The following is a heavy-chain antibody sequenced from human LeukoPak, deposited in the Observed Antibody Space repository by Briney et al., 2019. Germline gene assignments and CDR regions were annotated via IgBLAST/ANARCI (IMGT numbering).Heavy chain of an antibody. Sequence: PGGSLRLSCAASGFTFSSYAMSWVRQAPGKGLEWVSGISGSGSGGSTNYADSVKGRFTISRHNSKNTLYLLMNSLRVEDTAVYYCAKTPPGIGGQGTLVTVSS. CDR1: GFTFSSYA. V-gene: IGHV3-23*01. CDR3: AKTPPGI. CDR2: ISGSGSGGST. J-gene: IGHJ4*02.